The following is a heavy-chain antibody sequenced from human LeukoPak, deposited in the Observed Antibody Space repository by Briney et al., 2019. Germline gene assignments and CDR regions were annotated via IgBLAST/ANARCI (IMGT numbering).Heavy chain of an antibody. CDR1: GGSISSGDYY. CDR2: IYYSGST. CDR3: AREGTGYCSSTSYCYWFDP. Sequence: PSETLSLTCTVSGGSISSGDYYWSWIRQPPGKGLEWIGYIYYSGSTYYNPSLKSRVTISVDTSKNQFSPKLSSATAADTAVYYCAREGTGYCSSTSYCYWFDPWGQGTLVTVSS. D-gene: IGHD2-2*01. J-gene: IGHJ5*02. V-gene: IGHV4-30-4*08.